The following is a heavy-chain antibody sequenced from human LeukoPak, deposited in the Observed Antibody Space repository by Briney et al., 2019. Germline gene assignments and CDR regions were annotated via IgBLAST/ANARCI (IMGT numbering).Heavy chain of an antibody. Sequence: GGSLRLSCAASGFTFSNAWMSWVRQAPGKGLEWVGRIKSKTDGGTTDYAAPVKGRFTISRYDSKNTLYLQMNSLKTEDTAVYYCTTDIPWELPLFDYWGQGTLVTVSS. J-gene: IGHJ4*02. CDR2: IKSKTDGGTT. V-gene: IGHV3-15*01. CDR1: GFTFSNAW. CDR3: TTDIPWELPLFDY. D-gene: IGHD1-26*01.